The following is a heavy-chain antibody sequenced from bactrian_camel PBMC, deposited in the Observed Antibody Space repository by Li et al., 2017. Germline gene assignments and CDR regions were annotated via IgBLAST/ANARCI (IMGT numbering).Heavy chain of an antibody. Sequence: VESGGDSMQASGSLRLSCEASGGTYSAHRSYCMAWFRQPPGKSREGVAAIDTRGSVTIADSVKGRFTVSRDNANSTVNLMMNSLKPEDTAMYYCAANFGPYCSGPYLARRANFEGQGTQVTVS. CDR1: GGTYSAHRSYC. CDR2: IDTRGSV. V-gene: IGHV3S53*01. J-gene: IGHJ4*01. D-gene: IGHD2*01.